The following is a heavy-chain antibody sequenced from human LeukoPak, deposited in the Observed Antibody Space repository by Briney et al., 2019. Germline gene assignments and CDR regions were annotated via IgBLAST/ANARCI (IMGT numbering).Heavy chain of an antibody. V-gene: IGHV1-69*13. CDR3: AGDIGYSRISHAFDI. J-gene: IGHJ3*02. CDR1: GGTFSSYA. Sequence: SVKVSCKPSGGTFSSYAISWVRQPPGQGLEWMGGIIPIFGTANYAQKFQGRVTITADESKSTAYLELSSLRPEGMAWYFCAGDIGYSRISHAFDIWKQETFVTV. CDR2: IIPIFGTA. D-gene: IGHD6-13*01.